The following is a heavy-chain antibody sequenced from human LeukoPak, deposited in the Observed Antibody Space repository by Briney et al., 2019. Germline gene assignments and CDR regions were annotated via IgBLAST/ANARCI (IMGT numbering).Heavy chain of an antibody. V-gene: IGHV3-21*01. Sequence: GGSLRLSCVASGFTFSSYSMNWVRQAPGEGLEWVSSISSSSSYIYYADSVKGRFTISRDNAKNSLYLQTNSLRAEDTAVCHCARDQALQFWGQGTLVTVSS. CDR1: GFTFSSYS. D-gene: IGHD6-19*01. J-gene: IGHJ4*02. CDR3: ARDQALQF. CDR2: ISSSSSYI.